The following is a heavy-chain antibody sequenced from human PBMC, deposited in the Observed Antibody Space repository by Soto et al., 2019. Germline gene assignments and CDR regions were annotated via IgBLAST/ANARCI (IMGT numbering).Heavy chain of an antibody. J-gene: IGHJ4*02. V-gene: IGHV3-23*01. CDR1: GFTFSKYA. D-gene: IGHD3-16*02. CDR2: ISASGGTT. Sequence: DVQLLESGGGLVQPGGSLRLSCAASGFTFSKYAMSWVRQAPGKGLQWVSAISASGGTTYYADSVKGRFTFSRDKSKNTLYLPMNSLRAEDTAVYYCAKVGDTQWGSTYRYTHFDSWGQGTRVAVSS. CDR3: AKVGDTQWGSTYRYTHFDS.